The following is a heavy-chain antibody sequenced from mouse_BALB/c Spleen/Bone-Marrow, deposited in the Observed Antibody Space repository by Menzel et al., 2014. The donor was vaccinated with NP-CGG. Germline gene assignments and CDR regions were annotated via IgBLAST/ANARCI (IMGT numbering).Heavy chain of an antibody. D-gene: IGHD2-10*02. CDR3: ARSQYGNLHPFAY. CDR1: GYTFSGYW. Sequence: VKLQESGAELMKPGASVKISCKATGYTFSGYWIEWVKQRPGHGLEWIGEILPGGNNTIYNENFKGKATFTADTSSNTAYMQLSSLTSEDSAVYYCARSQYGNLHPFAYWGQGTLVTVSA. J-gene: IGHJ3*01. CDR2: ILPGGNNT. V-gene: IGHV1-9*01.